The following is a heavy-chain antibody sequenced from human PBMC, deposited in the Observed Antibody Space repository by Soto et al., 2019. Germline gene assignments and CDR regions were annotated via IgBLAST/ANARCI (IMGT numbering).Heavy chain of an antibody. D-gene: IGHD4-4*01. Sequence: QVQLVQSGAEMRKPGASVMVSCKTSGYTFTDYYMHWVRQAPGQGLEWMGWINPSTGGTQYAQKFQGRVTMTRDTSVTTAYIDLSRLRSDDTAVYYWARCPDYLNYYFDFWGQGTLVTVSS. CDR2: INPSTGGT. CDR1: GYTFTDYY. CDR3: ARCPDYLNYYFDF. V-gene: IGHV1-2*02. J-gene: IGHJ4*02.